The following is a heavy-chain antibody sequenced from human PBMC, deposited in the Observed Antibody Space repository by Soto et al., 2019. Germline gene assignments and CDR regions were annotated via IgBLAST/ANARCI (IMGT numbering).Heavy chain of an antibody. CDR2: INHSGST. V-gene: IGHV4-34*01. CDR1: GGSFSDYY. Sequence: SETLSLPCALYGGSFSDYYWSWIRLPPGKGLEWIGEINHSGSTNYNPSLKSRVTISVDTSKNQFSLKLSSVTAADTAVYYCARGGIAARPSYYYGMDVWGQGTTVTVSS. CDR3: ARGGIAARPSYYYGMDV. J-gene: IGHJ6*02. D-gene: IGHD6-6*01.